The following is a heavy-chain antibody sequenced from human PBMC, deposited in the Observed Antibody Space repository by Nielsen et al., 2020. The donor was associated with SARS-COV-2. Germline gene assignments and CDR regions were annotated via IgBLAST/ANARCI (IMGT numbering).Heavy chain of an antibody. V-gene: IGHV4-30-2*01. Sequence: SETLSLTCAVSGGSISSGGYSWSWIRQPPGKGLEWIGYIYHSGSTYYNPSLKSRVTISVDTSKNQFSLKLSSVTAADTAVYYCARARLRGSHSDYWGQGTLVTVSS. CDR2: IYHSGST. CDR1: GGSISSGGYS. CDR3: ARARLRGSHSDY. J-gene: IGHJ4*02. D-gene: IGHD3-16*01.